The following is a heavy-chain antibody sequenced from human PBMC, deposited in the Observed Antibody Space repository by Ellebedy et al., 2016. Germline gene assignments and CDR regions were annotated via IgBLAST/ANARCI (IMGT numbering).Heavy chain of an antibody. J-gene: IGHJ6*03. CDR2: IMPIFGTP. CDR1: GGAINSYV. Sequence: SVKVSXXASGGAINSYVINWVRQAPGQGLEWIGGIMPIFGTPNHAQKFQGRVTITADELTTTAYMELSSLRSEDTAVYYCAGGAAQKYQVPGRFYYSYLDVWGKGTTVTVSS. CDR3: AGGAAQKYQVPGRFYYSYLDV. V-gene: IGHV1-69*13. D-gene: IGHD2-2*01.